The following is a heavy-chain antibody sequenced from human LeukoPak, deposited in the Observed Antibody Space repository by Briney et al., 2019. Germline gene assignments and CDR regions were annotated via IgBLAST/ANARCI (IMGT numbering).Heavy chain of an antibody. CDR3: ARGGNLPDNWFDP. CDR2: ISSSSSTI. D-gene: IGHD4-23*01. Sequence: PGGSLRLSCAASGFTFSSYSMNWVRQAPGKGLEWISYISSSSSTIYYADSVKGRFTISRDNAKNSLYLQMNSLRAEDTALYYCARGGNLPDNWFDPWGQGTLVTVSS. V-gene: IGHV3-48*04. J-gene: IGHJ5*02. CDR1: GFTFSSYS.